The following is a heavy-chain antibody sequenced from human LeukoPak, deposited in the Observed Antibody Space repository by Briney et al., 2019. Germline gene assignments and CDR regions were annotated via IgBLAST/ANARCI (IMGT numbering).Heavy chain of an antibody. Sequence: GRSLRLSCAASGFAFSSYAMHWARQAPGKGLEWVAVISYDGSNKYYADSVKGRFTISRDNSKNTLYLQMNSLRAEDTAVYYCARVIGMATGDYCGQGTLVTVSS. J-gene: IGHJ4*02. V-gene: IGHV3-30*01. CDR2: ISYDGSNK. D-gene: IGHD5-24*01. CDR3: ARVIGMATGDY. CDR1: GFAFSSYA.